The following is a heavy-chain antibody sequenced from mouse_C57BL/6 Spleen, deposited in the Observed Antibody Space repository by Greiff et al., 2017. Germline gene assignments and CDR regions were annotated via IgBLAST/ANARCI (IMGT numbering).Heavy chain of an antibody. CDR2: ISSGGSYT. V-gene: IGHV5-6*02. CDR3: ARHERSSYWYFDV. J-gene: IGHJ1*03. CDR1: GFTFSSYG. Sequence: DVKLVESGGDLVKPGGSLKLSCAASGFTFSSYGMSWVRQTPDKRLEWVATISSGGSYTYYPDSVKGRFTISRDNAKNTLYLQMSSLKSEDTAMYYCARHERSSYWYFDVWGTGTTVTVSS.